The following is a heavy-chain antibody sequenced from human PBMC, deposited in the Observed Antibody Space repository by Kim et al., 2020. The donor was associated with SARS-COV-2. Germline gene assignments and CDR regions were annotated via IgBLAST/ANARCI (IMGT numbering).Heavy chain of an antibody. V-gene: IGHV3-23*01. D-gene: IGHD2-2*01. CDR3: AKRGSITTLRYFDY. Sequence: ADSVKGRFTISRDNSKNTLYLQMNSLRAEDTAVYYCAKRGSITTLRYFDYWGQGTLVTVSS. J-gene: IGHJ4*02.